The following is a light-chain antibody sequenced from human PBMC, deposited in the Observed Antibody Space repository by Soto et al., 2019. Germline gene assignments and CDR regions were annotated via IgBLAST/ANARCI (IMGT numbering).Light chain of an antibody. CDR1: QSISSY. J-gene: IGKJ5*01. V-gene: IGKV1-39*01. Sequence: DIQMTQSPSSLSASVLYRVTITCRASQSISSYLNWYQQKPGKAPKLLIYAASSLQSGVPSRFSGSGSGTDFTLTISRLGPEDFALYYCQQHDILPITFGQGTRLEIK. CDR2: AAS. CDR3: QQHDILPIT.